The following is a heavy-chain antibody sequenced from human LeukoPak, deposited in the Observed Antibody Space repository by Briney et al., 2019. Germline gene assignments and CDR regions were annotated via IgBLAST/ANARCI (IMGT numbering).Heavy chain of an antibody. CDR2: ISAGNGNT. Sequence: ASVKVSCKASGYTFSSYAIHWVRQAPGQRLEWMGWISAGNGNTKYSQNFQGRVTFISNTSATTAFMELSSLRSEDAAVYYCARDSGSGNNDYWGQGTLVTVSS. CDR1: GYTFSSYA. J-gene: IGHJ4*02. D-gene: IGHD1-26*01. V-gene: IGHV1-3*01. CDR3: ARDSGSGNNDY.